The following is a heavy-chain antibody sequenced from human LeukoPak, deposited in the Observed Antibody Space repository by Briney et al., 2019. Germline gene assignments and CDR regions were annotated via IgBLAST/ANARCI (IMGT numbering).Heavy chain of an antibody. Sequence: GGSLRLSCAASGFTFSSYGMHWVRQAPGKGLEWVAFLRYTGSNKYYADSVKGRFTISRDNSKSTLYLQMNSLRADDTAVYYCVKDGHNDWLYYFDYWGQGALVTVSP. V-gene: IGHV3-30*02. CDR3: VKDGHNDWLYYFDY. J-gene: IGHJ4*02. D-gene: IGHD3-9*01. CDR1: GFTFSSYG. CDR2: LRYTGSNK.